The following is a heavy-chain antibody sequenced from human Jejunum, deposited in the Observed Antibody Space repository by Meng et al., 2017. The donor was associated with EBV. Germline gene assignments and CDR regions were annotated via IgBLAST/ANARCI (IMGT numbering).Heavy chain of an antibody. CDR3: ARRTGDYVVGY. D-gene: IGHD2-8*02. CDR1: GGSFSGYY. CDR2: VHFSGIT. J-gene: IGHJ4*02. Sequence: GRLKQGGAGLLMPTATLSLTCAVYGGSFSGYYWSWVRQPPGRGLEYIGEVHFSGITNYTPSLKSRVTMSVDASKNQFSLRLTSVTAADTAVYYCARRTGDYVVGYWGQGTLVTVSS. V-gene: IGHV4-34*02.